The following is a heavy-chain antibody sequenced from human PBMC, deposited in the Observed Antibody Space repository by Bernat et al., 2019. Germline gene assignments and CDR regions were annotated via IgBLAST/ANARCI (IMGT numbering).Heavy chain of an antibody. CDR2: ISGIGGST. J-gene: IGHJ6*02. D-gene: IGHD3-9*01. CDR1: GFTFSSYA. CDR3: AKSLLRYIDWLLTRDYYYGMDV. V-gene: IGHV3-23*01. Sequence: EVQLLESGGGLVQPGGSLRLSCAASGFTFSSYAMSWVRQAPGKGLEWFSAISGIGGSTYYADSVKGRFTISRDNSKNTLYLQMNSRRAEDTAVYYCAKSLLRYIDWLLTRDYYYGMDVWGQGTTVTVSS.